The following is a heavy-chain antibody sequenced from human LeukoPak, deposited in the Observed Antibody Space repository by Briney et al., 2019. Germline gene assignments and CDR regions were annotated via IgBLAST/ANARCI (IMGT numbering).Heavy chain of an antibody. CDR1: GGSITSGSHY. D-gene: IGHD3-16*01. CDR2: IYTSGST. CDR3: ARLASKGGPDY. Sequence: SQTLSLTCTVSGGSITSGSHYWSWIRQPAGKGLEWIGRIYTSGSTNYNPSLKSRVTISVDTSKNQFSLKLSSVTAADTAVYYCARLASKGGPDYWGQGTLVTVSS. V-gene: IGHV4-61*02. J-gene: IGHJ4*02.